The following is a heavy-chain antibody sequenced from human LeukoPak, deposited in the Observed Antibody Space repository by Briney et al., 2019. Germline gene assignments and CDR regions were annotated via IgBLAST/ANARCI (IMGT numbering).Heavy chain of an antibody. CDR3: AKDSTYCSGGSCYLPDTFDI. CDR1: GFTFSSYA. CDR2: ISGSGGST. V-gene: IGHV3-23*01. Sequence: GGSLRLSCAASGFTFSSYAMNWVRQAPGKGLEWVSVISGSGGSTYYADSVKGRFTISRDNSKNTLYQQINSLRAEDTAVYYCAKDSTYCSGGSCYLPDTFDIWGQGTMVTVSS. J-gene: IGHJ3*02. D-gene: IGHD2-15*01.